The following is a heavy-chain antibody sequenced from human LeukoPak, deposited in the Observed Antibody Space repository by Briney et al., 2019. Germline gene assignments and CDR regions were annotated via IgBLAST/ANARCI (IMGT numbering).Heavy chain of an antibody. CDR1: GGSISSYY. V-gene: IGHV4-59*01. D-gene: IGHD2-15*01. J-gene: IGHJ4*02. CDR2: IYYSGST. CDR3: ARLVCGGGSCPAEFDY. Sequence: SETLSLTCTVSGGSISSYYWSWIRQPPGKGLEWIRHIYYSGSTNYNPSLKSRVTISIDTSKNQFSLRLSSVTAADTAVYYCARLVCGGGSCPAEFDYWGQGTLVTVSS.